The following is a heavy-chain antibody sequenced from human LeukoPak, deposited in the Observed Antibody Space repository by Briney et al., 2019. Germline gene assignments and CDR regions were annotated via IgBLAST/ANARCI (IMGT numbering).Heavy chain of an antibody. CDR2: IYTSGST. CDR3: AITGIVGATSDY. V-gene: IGHV4-61*02. D-gene: IGHD1-26*01. Sequence: PSQTLSLTCTVSGGSISSGSYYWSWIRQPAGKGLEWIGRIYTSGSTSYNPSLKSRVTVSVDTSKNQFPLKLSSVTAADTAVYYCAITGIVGATSDYWGQGSLVTVSS. J-gene: IGHJ4*02. CDR1: GGSISSGSYY.